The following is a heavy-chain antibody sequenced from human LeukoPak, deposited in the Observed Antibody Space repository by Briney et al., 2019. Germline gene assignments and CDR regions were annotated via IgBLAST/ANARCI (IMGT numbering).Heavy chain of an antibody. Sequence: AGGSLRLSCAASGFTFSSYTMNWVRQAPGKGLEWASGFRGSGGSTYYADSVKGRFTISRDNSKNTVYLQMNSLRAEDTAVYYCAKERGAFDIWGQGTMVTVSS. CDR2: FRGSGGST. V-gene: IGHV3-23*01. J-gene: IGHJ3*02. D-gene: IGHD3-10*01. CDR3: AKERGAFDI. CDR1: GFTFSSYT.